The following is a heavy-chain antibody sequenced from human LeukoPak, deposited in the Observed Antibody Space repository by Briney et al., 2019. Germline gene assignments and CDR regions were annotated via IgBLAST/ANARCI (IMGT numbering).Heavy chain of an antibody. V-gene: IGHV3-11*01. J-gene: IGHJ4*02. CDR2: ISSSGSTI. CDR1: GFTFSDYY. D-gene: IGHD6-13*01. Sequence: SGGSLRLSCAASGFTFSDYYMSWIRQAPGKGLERVSYISSSGSTIYYADSVKGRFTISRDNAKNSLYLQMNSLRAEDTAVYYCAAPLVGYSSSWYSTDYWGQGTLVTVSS. CDR3: AAPLVGYSSSWYSTDY.